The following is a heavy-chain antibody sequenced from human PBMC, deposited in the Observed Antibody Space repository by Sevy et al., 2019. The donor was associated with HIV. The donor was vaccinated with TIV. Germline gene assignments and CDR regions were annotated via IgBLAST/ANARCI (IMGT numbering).Heavy chain of an antibody. J-gene: IGHJ4*02. CDR2: INPNSGGT. V-gene: IGHV1-2*02. Sequence: ASVKVSCKASGYTFTGYYMHWVRQAPGQGLEWMGWINPNSGGTNYAQKFQGRVTMTRDTSISTAYMELSRLRSDDTAVYYCARARLGIQLIDYWGQRTLVTVSS. D-gene: IGHD5-18*01. CDR3: ARARLGIQLIDY. CDR1: GYTFTGYY.